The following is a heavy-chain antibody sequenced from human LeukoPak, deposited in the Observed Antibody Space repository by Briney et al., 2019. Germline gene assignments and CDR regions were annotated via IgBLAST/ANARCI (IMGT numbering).Heavy chain of an antibody. Sequence: GGSLRISCATARFSVRREARSWLPQAPEKRLEWVSAISGSGGSTYYADSVKGRFTISRDNTKNTLYLQMNSLRAEDTAVYYCAKEKVRGVIGYWGQGTLVTVSS. CDR1: RFSVRREA. V-gene: IGHV3-23*01. J-gene: IGHJ4*02. CDR3: AKEKVRGVIGY. D-gene: IGHD3-10*01. CDR2: ISGSGGST.